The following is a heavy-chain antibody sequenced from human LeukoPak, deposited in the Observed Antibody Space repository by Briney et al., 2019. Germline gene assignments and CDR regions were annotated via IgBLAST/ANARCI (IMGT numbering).Heavy chain of an antibody. V-gene: IGHV1-18*01. CDR3: ARALSDDFWSFYQNY. D-gene: IGHD3-3*01. Sequence: ASVTVSFKASGYIFRSYGISWVRQAPGQGLEWMGWISAYNGKTNYAQKVQGRVTLTTDTSTSTAYMEMRGLVSDDTAVYYCARALSDDFWSFYQNYWGQGTLLIVSP. J-gene: IGHJ4*02. CDR1: GYIFRSYG. CDR2: ISAYNGKT.